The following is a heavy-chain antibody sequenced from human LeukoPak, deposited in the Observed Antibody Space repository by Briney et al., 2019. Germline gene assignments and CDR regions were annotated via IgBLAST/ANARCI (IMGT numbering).Heavy chain of an antibody. CDR3: ARGVMTKVTTTRNYFDY. Sequence: SEALSLTCAVYGGSFSGYYGGWIRHPPGEGREWIGEINHSGSTNYNPSLKSRVTISVDTSKTQFSLQLSSVTAAATAVYYCARGVMTKVTTTRNYFDYWGQGTLVTVSS. CDR2: INHSGST. D-gene: IGHD4-17*01. V-gene: IGHV4-34*01. CDR1: GGSFSGYY. J-gene: IGHJ4*02.